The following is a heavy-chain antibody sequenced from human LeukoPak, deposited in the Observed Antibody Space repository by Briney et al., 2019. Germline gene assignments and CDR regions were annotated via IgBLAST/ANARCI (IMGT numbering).Heavy chain of an antibody. D-gene: IGHD3-22*01. J-gene: IGHJ4*02. CDR1: GGSISNYY. CDR3: ARGYDSSGYYCFDY. CDR2: IYTSEST. V-gene: IGHV4-4*07. Sequence: SESLSLTCTVSGGSISNYYWSWVRQPAGKGLEWIGRIYTSESTNYNPSLKSRVTMSVDTSKNQFSLKLSSVTAADTAVYYCARGYDSSGYYCFDYWGQGILVTASS.